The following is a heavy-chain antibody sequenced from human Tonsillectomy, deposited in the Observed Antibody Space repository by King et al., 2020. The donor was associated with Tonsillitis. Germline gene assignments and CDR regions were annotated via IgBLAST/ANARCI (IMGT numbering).Heavy chain of an antibody. CDR3: ARDLPMIVVFGAFDI. CDR2: ISSDGSDQ. J-gene: IGHJ3*02. D-gene: IGHD3-22*01. V-gene: IGHV3-30-3*01. CDR1: GFTFSSYV. Sequence: VQLVESGGGVVQPGRSLRLSCAASGFTFSSYVMHWVRQAPGKGLEWVAVISSDGSDQYYADSVKGRFTISRDNSKNTLYLQMNSLRPEDTAVYYCARDLPMIVVFGAFDICGQGTVVTVSS.